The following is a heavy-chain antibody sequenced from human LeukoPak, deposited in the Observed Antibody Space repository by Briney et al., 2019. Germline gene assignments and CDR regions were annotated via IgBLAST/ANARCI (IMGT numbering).Heavy chain of an antibody. V-gene: IGHV3-30*02. CDR1: GFTFSSYG. J-gene: IGHJ4*02. D-gene: IGHD6-19*01. CDR3: ATKSQFAGSIAVAGTD. Sequence: GGSLRLSCAASGFTFSSYGMHWVRQAPGKGLEWVAFIRYDGSNKYYADSVRGRFTISKDNSKNTLYLQMNSLRAEDTAVYYCATKSQFAGSIAVAGTDWGQGTLVTVSS. CDR2: IRYDGSNK.